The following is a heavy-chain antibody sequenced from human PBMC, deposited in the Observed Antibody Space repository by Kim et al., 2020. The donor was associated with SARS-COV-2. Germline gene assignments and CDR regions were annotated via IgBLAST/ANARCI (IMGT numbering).Heavy chain of an antibody. CDR1: GFTVSSNY. Sequence: GGSLRLSCAASGFTVSSNYMSWVRQAPGKGLEWVSVIYSGGSTYYADSVKGRFTISRDNSKNTLYLQMNSLRAEDTAVYYCARDRYSGYEGSFDYWGQGTLVTVSS. CDR3: ARDRYSGYEGSFDY. CDR2: IYSGGST. D-gene: IGHD5-12*01. V-gene: IGHV3-53*01. J-gene: IGHJ4*02.